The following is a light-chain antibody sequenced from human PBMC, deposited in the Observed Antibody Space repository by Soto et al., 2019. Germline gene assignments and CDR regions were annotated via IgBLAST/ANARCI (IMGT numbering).Light chain of an antibody. CDR3: SSFTTSSTWV. CDR1: SSDVGGYNY. Sequence: QSVLTQPASVSGSPGQSITISCTGTSSDVGGYNYVSWYQQHPGKAPKLMIYEVISRPSGVSNRFSGSKSGNTASLTISGLQTEDEADYYCSSFTTSSTWVFGGGTKLTVL. J-gene: IGLJ3*02. V-gene: IGLV2-14*01. CDR2: EVI.